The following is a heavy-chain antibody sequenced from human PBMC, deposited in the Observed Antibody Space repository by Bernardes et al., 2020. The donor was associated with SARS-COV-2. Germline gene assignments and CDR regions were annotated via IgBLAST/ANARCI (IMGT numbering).Heavy chain of an antibody. Sequence: SETLSLTCTVSGGSINNYFWIWIRQPPGKGLEWIGYIYYSGATNYNPSLKSPVTMSVDTSKNQFSLNLTSVTAAAAAVYYWAGESPVWSGRVIDYWGQGTLVTVSS. V-gene: IGHV4-59*01. J-gene: IGHJ4*02. CDR2: IYYSGAT. D-gene: IGHD3-3*01. CDR3: AGESPVWSGRVIDY. CDR1: GGSINNYF.